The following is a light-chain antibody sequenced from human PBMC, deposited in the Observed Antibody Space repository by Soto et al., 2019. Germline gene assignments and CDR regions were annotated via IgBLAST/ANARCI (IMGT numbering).Light chain of an antibody. J-gene: IGLJ1*01. CDR2: DVS. CDR3: SSYTSSSTEV. Sequence: QSTLTQPASVYGSPGQSITISCTGTSSDVGGYNYVSWYQQHPGKAPKLMIYDVSNRPSGASNRFSGSKSGNTASLTISGLQAEDEADYYCSSYTSSSTEVFGTGTKVTVL. V-gene: IGLV2-14*03. CDR1: SSDVGGYNY.